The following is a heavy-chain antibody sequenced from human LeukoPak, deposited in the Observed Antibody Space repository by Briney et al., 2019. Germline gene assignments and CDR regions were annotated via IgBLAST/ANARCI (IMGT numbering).Heavy chain of an antibody. CDR1: GFTFSDYW. CDR3: ARGGVGCFDY. CDR2: INSDGSSA. V-gene: IGHV3-74*01. D-gene: IGHD6-19*01. Sequence: GGSLRLSCAASGFTFSDYWIHWVRQAPGKGLVWVSHINSDGSSATYADSVRGRLTISRDNAKNTVYLQMNSLRVEDTAVYYCARGGVGCFDYWGQGALVTVSS. J-gene: IGHJ4*02.